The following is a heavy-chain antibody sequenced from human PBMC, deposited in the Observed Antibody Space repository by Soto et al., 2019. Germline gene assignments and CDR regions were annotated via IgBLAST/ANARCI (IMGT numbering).Heavy chain of an antibody. D-gene: IGHD2-2*01. CDR2: IIPILGIA. V-gene: IGHV1-69*02. Sequence: ASVKVSCKASGGTFSSYTISWVRQAPGQGLEWMGRIIPILGIANYAQKFQGRVTITADKSTSTAYMELSSLRSEDTAVYYCARAPRVVPAKARGWDWFDPMGPGNPGHRLL. CDR1: GGTFSSYT. J-gene: IGHJ5*02. CDR3: ARAPRVVPAKARGWDWFDP.